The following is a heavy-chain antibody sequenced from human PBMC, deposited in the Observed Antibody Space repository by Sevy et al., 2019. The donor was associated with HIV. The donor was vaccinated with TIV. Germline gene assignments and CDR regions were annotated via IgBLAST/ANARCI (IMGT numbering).Heavy chain of an antibody. CDR2: IRSKANSYAT. V-gene: IGHV3-73*01. D-gene: IGHD6-6*01. CDR1: GFTFSGSA. J-gene: IGHJ3*02. Sequence: GGSLRLSCAASGFTFSGSAMHWVRQASGKGLEWVGRIRSKANSYATAYAASVKGRFTISRDDSKNTAYLQMNSLKTEDTAVYYCIAARWDAFDISGQGTMVTVSS. CDR3: IAARWDAFDI.